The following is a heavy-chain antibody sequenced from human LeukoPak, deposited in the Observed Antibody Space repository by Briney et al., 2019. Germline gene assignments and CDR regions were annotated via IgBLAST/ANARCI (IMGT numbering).Heavy chain of an antibody. CDR2: ISHDGSNK. V-gene: IGHV3-30*04. D-gene: IGHD4-17*01. Sequence: GRSLRLSCAASGFTFSSYAMHWVRQAPGKGLEWVAVISHDGSNKYYADSVKGRFTISRDNSMNTLYLQMNSLRAEDTAVYYCARDFEMYDYRDWYYGMDVWGQGTTVTVSS. CDR3: ARDFEMYDYRDWYYGMDV. J-gene: IGHJ6*02. CDR1: GFTFSSYA.